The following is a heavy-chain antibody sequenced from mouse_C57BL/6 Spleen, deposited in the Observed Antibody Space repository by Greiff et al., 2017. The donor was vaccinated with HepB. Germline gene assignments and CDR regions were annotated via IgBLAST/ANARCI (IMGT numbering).Heavy chain of an antibody. CDR1: GYTFTSYW. Sequence: QVHVKQPGAELVRPGSSVKLSCKASGYTFTSYWMDWVKQRPGQGLEWIGNIYPSDSETHYNQKFKDKATLTVDKSSSTAYMQLSSLTSEDSAVYYCARRLRRGYWYFDVWGTGTTVTVSS. D-gene: IGHD2-2*01. CDR2: IYPSDSET. J-gene: IGHJ1*03. V-gene: IGHV1-61*01. CDR3: ARRLRRGYWYFDV.